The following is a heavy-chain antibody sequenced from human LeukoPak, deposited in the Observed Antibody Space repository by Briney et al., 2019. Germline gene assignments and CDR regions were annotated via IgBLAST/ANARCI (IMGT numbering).Heavy chain of an antibody. CDR1: GYTFTGYY. V-gene: IGHV1-2*02. Sequence: ASVKVSCEASGYTFTGYYMHWVRQAPGQGLEWMGWINPLSGGTNYAQKFQGRVTMTRDTSISTAYMELSRLRSDDTAVYYCARGRVGYYYDSSGYLVFGYCGEASLVTVSS. CDR3: ARGRVGYYYDSSGYLVFGY. CDR2: INPLSGGT. D-gene: IGHD3-22*01. J-gene: IGHJ4*02.